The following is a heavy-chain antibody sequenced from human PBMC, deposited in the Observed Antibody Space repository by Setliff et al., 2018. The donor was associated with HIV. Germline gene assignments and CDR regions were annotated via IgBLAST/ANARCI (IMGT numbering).Heavy chain of an antibody. J-gene: IGHJ6*03. V-gene: IGHV4-31*03. Sequence: PSETLSLTCTVSGGSIGSGGYYWSWIRQHPGKGLEWIGYIYYSGGTYYNPSLKSRVTISVDTSKNQFSLKLSSVTAADTAVYYCARVPTNPDFYYYYMDVRGKGTTVTVSS. CDR2: IYYSGGT. CDR3: ARVPTNPDFYYYYMDV. CDR1: GGSIGSGGYY.